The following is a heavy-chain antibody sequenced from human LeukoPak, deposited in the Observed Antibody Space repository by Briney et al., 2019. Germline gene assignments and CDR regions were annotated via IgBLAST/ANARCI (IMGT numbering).Heavy chain of an antibody. CDR1: GASIGSFD. V-gene: IGHV4-59*01. J-gene: IGHJ4*02. CDR2: VYDGGKT. Sequence: SETLSLTCSVSGASIGSFDWNWIRQPPGKGLEWIGYVYDGGKTYYNPSLKGRVTMSVDTSNNQFSLKLRSVTAADTAVYYCARGGPRTDDYNFDYWGQGTLVTVSS. CDR3: ARGGPRTDDYNFDY. D-gene: IGHD5-24*01.